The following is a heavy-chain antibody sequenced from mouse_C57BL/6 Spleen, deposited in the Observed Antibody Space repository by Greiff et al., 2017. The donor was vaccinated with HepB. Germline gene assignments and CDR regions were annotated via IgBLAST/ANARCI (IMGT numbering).Heavy chain of an antibody. J-gene: IGHJ3*01. CDR3: TRPGSTMVTTRFAY. CDR1: GFTFSDAW. V-gene: IGHV6-6*01. CDR2: IRNKANNHAT. D-gene: IGHD2-2*01. Sequence: DVKLVESGGGLVQPGGSMKLSCAASGFTFSDAWMDWVRQSPEKGLEWVAEIRNKANNHATYYAESVKGRFTISRDDSKSSVYLQMNSLRAEDTGIYYCTRPGSTMVTTRFAYWGQGTLVTVSA.